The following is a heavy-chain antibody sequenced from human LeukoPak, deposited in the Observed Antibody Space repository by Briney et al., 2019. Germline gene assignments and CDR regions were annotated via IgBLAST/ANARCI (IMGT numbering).Heavy chain of an antibody. CDR2: ADYRGTT. CDR3: ARSPDSSGYYYYFDF. CDR1: GGSISPYY. V-gene: IGHV4-59*08. Sequence: SETLSLTCTVSGGSISPYYWSWIRQPPGKGLEWIGYADYRGTTIYNPSLKSRVTISVDTSKNQFSLRLSSVAAADTAVYYCARSPDSSGYYYYFDFWGQGTLVTVSS. D-gene: IGHD3-22*01. J-gene: IGHJ4*02.